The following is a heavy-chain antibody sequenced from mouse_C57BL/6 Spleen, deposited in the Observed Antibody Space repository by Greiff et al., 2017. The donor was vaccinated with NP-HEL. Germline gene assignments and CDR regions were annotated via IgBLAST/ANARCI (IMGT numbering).Heavy chain of an antibody. J-gene: IGHJ2*01. CDR1: GFTFSDYY. Sequence: EVKLVESEGGLVQPGSSMKLSCTASGFTFSDYYMAWVRQVPEKGLEWVANINYDGSSTYYLDSLKSRFILSRDNAKNILYLQMSSLKSEDTATYYCARADYGSSNYFDYWGQGTTLTVSS. V-gene: IGHV5-16*01. CDR3: ARADYGSSNYFDY. D-gene: IGHD1-1*01. CDR2: INYDGSST.